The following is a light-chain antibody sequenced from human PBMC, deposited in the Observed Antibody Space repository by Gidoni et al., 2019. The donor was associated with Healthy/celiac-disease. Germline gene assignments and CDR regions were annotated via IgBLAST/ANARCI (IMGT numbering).Light chain of an antibody. J-gene: IGKJ2*01. CDR2: WAS. CDR3: QQYYSTPQT. V-gene: IGKV4-1*01. CDR1: QSVLYSSNNKNY. Sequence: DIVMTQSPDSLAVSLGERATINCKSSQSVLYSSNNKNYLAWYQQKPGQPPKLLIYWASTRESGVSDRFSGSGSGTDFTLTISSLQAEDVAVYYCQQYYSTPQTFGQXTKLEIK.